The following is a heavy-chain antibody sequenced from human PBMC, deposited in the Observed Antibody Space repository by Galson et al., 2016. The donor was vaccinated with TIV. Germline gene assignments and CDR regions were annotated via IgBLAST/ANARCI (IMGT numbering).Heavy chain of an antibody. CDR1: GVMFSKYG. CDR3: ARDRSYLEYNFYGMDV. CDR2: ISYGGSKK. D-gene: IGHD1-26*01. V-gene: IGHV3-30-3*01. J-gene: IGHJ6*02. Sequence: SLRLSCAASGVMFSKYGVDWVRQAPGKGLEWVAFISYGGSKKYYADSVKSRFTISRDNSTNTFDLQMNSLRVEDTAVYYCARDRSYLEYNFYGMDVWGQGTTVIVS.